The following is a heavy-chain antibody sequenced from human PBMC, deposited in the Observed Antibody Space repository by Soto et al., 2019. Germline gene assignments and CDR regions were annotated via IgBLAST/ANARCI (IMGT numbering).Heavy chain of an antibody. D-gene: IGHD3-9*01. J-gene: IGHJ4*02. Sequence: ASVKVSCKASGYTFTSYGISWVRQAPGQGLEWMGWISAYNGNTNYAQKLQGRVTMTTDTSTSTAYMELRSLRSDDTAVYYCARDLHLCDILTGYPYYFDYWGQGTLVTVSS. CDR1: GYTFTSYG. V-gene: IGHV1-18*01. CDR2: ISAYNGNT. CDR3: ARDLHLCDILTGYPYYFDY.